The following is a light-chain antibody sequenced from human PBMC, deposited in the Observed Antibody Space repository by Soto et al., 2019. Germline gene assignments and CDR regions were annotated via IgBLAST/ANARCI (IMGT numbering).Light chain of an antibody. CDR3: CSYAGSDFSV. CDR2: DVG. V-gene: IGLV2-11*01. CDR1: SSDVGGYNY. Sequence: QSALTQPRSVSGSPGQSVTISCTGTSSDVGGYNYVSWYQQHPGKAPKLMIYDVGKRPSGVPDRFSGSKSGNTASLTISGLQAEDEADYYCCSYAGSDFSVFGGGTKLTVL. J-gene: IGLJ3*02.